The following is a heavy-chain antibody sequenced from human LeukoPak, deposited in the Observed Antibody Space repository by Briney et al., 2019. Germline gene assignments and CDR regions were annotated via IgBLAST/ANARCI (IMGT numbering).Heavy chain of an antibody. J-gene: IGHJ5*02. Sequence: PSETQSLTCTVSGGSISSYYWSWIRQPPGKGLEWIGYIYYSGSTSYNPSLKSRVTISVDTSKNQFSLKLSSVTAADTAVYYCARAGYYGSRFDPWGQGTLVTVSS. CDR3: ARAGYYGSRFDP. CDR1: GGSISSYY. D-gene: IGHD3-10*01. CDR2: IYYSGST. V-gene: IGHV4-59*01.